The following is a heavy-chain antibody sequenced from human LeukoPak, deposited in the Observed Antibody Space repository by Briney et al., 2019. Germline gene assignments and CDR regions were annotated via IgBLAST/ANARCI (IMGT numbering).Heavy chain of an antibody. D-gene: IGHD4-17*01. CDR3: ARALYDYGDYVSGY. V-gene: IGHV3-7*01. CDR1: GFTFSSYW. J-gene: IGHJ4*02. Sequence: GGSLRLSCAASGFTFSSYWTSWVRQAPGKGLAWVASIKQDGTEKYYVDSLKGRFTISRDNAKNSLYLQMHSLRVDDTAVYYCARALYDYGDYVSGYWGQGTLVTVSS. CDR2: IKQDGTEK.